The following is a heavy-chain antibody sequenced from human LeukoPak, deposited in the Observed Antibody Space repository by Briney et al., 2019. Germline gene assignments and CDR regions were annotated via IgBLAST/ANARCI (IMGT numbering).Heavy chain of an antibody. CDR3: ARGGTTYYDSSGSLL. V-gene: IGHV4-34*01. Sequence: RPAETLSLTCAVYGGSFSGYYWRWIRQPPGKGLEWIGEINHSGSTNYNPSLRIRVTISVDTSKNQFSLKLSSVTAAATAVYYCARGGTTYYDSSGSLLWGQGTLVTVSS. CDR2: INHSGST. CDR1: GGSFSGYY. J-gene: IGHJ4*02. D-gene: IGHD3-22*01.